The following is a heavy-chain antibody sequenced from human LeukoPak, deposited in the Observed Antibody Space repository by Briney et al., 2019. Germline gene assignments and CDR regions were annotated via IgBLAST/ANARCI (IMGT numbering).Heavy chain of an antibody. J-gene: IGHJ6*03. CDR2: VNHSGST. V-gene: IGHV4-34*01. D-gene: IGHD2-21*02. CDR1: GGSFSGYY. CDR3: ARTYCGGDCRGYYYSYYMDV. Sequence: SETLSLTCAVYGGSFSGYYWSWIRQPPGKGLEWIGEVNHSGSTNYNPSLKSRITISVDTSKNQFSLKLSSVTAADTAVYYCARTYCGGDCRGYYYSYYMDVWGKGTTVTISS.